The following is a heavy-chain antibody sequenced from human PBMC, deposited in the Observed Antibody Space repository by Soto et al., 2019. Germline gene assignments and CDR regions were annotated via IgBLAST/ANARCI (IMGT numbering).Heavy chain of an antibody. Sequence: SETLSLTCSGSGDSISSGDYSWSWIRQPPGKGLEWIGFVYFSGSTHYNPSLESRVTISVDTSKKQLSLKLNSVTAADTAVYYCARRLTTTRGDNWFDPWGQGTLVTVSS. CDR1: GDSISSGDYS. J-gene: IGHJ5*02. CDR3: ARRLTTTRGDNWFDP. V-gene: IGHV4-30-4*01. D-gene: IGHD1-26*01. CDR2: VYFSGST.